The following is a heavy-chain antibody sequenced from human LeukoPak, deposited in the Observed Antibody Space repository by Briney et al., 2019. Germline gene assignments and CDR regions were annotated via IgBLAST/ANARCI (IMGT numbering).Heavy chain of an antibody. V-gene: IGHV1-24*01. D-gene: IGHD1-26*01. J-gene: IGHJ4*02. CDR3: ARDCIVGALVLDY. CDR2: FYTEDGET. Sequence: ASVRVSCAVSGYTLTVLSTHWVREAPRKGHEWMGGFYTEDGETIYAQHSPGRVIMTEDTSADTADMELSSLRSEDTAVYYCARDCIVGALVLDYWGQGTLVTVSS. CDR1: GYTLTVLS.